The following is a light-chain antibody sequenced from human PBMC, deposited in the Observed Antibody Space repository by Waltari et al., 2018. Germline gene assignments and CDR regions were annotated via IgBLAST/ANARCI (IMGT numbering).Light chain of an antibody. J-gene: IGKJ1*01. CDR1: QSVAKY. V-gene: IGKV3-20*01. CDR3: QKYDSLPAT. Sequence: EIVLTQSPGTLSLSPGERATLSCRASQSVAKYLAWYQQKTGQAPRLLIYHTSNRANGIPDRFSGSGSGTDFSLTISRLDPEDFAVYYCQKYDSLPATFGQGTKVEIK. CDR2: HTS.